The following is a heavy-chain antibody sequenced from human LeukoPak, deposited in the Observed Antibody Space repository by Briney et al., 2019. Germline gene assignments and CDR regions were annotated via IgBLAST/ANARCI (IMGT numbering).Heavy chain of an antibody. CDR3: AKDNVAAAGRYFDY. D-gene: IGHD6-13*01. CDR1: GFTFSSYA. CDR2: ISYDGSNK. J-gene: IGHJ4*02. Sequence: GGSLRLSCAASGFTFSSYAMHWVREAPGKGLEWVALISYDGSNKYFADSVKGRFTISRDNSKNTLYLQMHSLRAEDTAVYYCAKDNVAAAGRYFDYWGQGTLVTVSS. V-gene: IGHV3-30*04.